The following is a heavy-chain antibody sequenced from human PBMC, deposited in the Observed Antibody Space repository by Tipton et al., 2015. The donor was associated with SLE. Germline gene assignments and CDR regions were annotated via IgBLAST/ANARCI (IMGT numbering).Heavy chain of an antibody. CDR2: IYTSGST. CDR1: GGSISSHY. V-gene: IGHV4-4*08. D-gene: IGHD3-3*01. J-gene: IGHJ5*02. Sequence: LRLSCTVSGGSISSHYWSWIRQPPGKGLEWIGRIYTSGSTNYNPSLKSRVTISVDTSKNQFSLKLSSVTAADTAVYYCARDLKDYDFWSGLGFDPWGQGTLVTVSS. CDR3: ARDLKDYDFWSGLGFDP.